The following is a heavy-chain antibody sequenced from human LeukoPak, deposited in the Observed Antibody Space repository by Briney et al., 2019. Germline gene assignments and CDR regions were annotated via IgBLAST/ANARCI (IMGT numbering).Heavy chain of an antibody. V-gene: IGHV4-61*02. CDR3: ARGYYYDSSGYYYFVDAFDI. J-gene: IGHJ3*02. Sequence: SETLSLTCTVSGGSISSGSYYWSWIRQPAGKGLEWIGRIYTSGSTNCNPSLKSRVTISVDTSKNQFSLKLSSVTAADTAVYYCARGYYYDSSGYYYFVDAFDIWGQGTMVTVSS. CDR1: GGSISSGSYY. D-gene: IGHD3-22*01. CDR2: IYTSGST.